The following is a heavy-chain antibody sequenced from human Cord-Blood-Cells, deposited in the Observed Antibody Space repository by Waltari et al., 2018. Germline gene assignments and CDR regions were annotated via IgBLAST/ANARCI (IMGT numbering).Heavy chain of an antibody. D-gene: IGHD5-18*01. CDR3: AKARYSYGYEFDY. CDR1: GFPFDDYA. CDR2: ISWNSGSI. J-gene: IGHJ4*02. Sequence: EVQLVASGGGLVQPGRSLRLSCAASGFPFDDYAMHWVRPAPGKGLEWVSGISWNSGSIGYADSVKGRFTISRDNAKNSLYLQMNSLRAEDTALYYCAKARYSYGYEFDYWGQGTLVTVSS. V-gene: IGHV3-9*01.